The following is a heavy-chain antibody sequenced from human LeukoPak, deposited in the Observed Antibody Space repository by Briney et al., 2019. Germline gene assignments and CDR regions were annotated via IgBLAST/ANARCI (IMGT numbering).Heavy chain of an antibody. CDR2: ISGSGGST. CDR3: AKVSTTGTPTFPDYFDY. CDR1: GFTFSSYA. J-gene: IGHJ4*02. Sequence: GGSLRPSCAASGFTFSSYAMSWVRQAPGKGLEWVSAISGSGGSTYYADSVKGRLTISRGNSKNTPYLQMNSLRAEDTGVYYCAKVSTTGTPTFPDYFDYWGQGTLVTVSS. D-gene: IGHD1-14*01. V-gene: IGHV3-23*01.